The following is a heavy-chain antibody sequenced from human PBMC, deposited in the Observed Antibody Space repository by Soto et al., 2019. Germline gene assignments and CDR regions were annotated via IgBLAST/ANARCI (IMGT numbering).Heavy chain of an antibody. CDR3: ARDEGLRGWELGGVQFDY. CDR2: IIPILGIA. D-gene: IGHD1-26*01. V-gene: IGHV1-69*08. CDR1: GGTFSSYT. Sequence: QVQLVQSGAEVKKPGSSVKVSCKASGGTFSSYTISWVRQAPGQGLEWMGRIIPILGIANYAQKFQGRVTITADKSTSTAYMELSSLRSEDTAVYYCARDEGLRGWELGGVQFDYWGQGTLVTVSS. J-gene: IGHJ4*02.